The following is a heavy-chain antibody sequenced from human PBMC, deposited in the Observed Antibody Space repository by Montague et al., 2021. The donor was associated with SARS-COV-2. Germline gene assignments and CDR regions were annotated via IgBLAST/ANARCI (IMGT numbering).Heavy chain of an antibody. CDR2: IDWDDDK. J-gene: IGHJ6*02. CDR1: GFSLSTSGMC. D-gene: IGHD3-9*01. CDR3: ARMVTIFSLGGYYYYYGMDV. Sequence: PALVKPTQTLTLTCTFSGFSLSTSGMCVSWIRQPPGKALEWLALIDWDDDKYYSTSPKTRLTISKDTPKNQVVLTMTNMDPVDTATYYCARMVTIFSLGGYYYYYGMDVWGQGTTVTVSS. V-gene: IGHV2-70*01.